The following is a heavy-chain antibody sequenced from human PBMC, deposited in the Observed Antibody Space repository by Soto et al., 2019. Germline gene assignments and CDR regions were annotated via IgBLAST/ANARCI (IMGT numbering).Heavy chain of an antibody. CDR1: GYTFTSYA. D-gene: IGHD5-18*01. Sequence: ASVKVSCKASGYTFTSYAMHWVRQAPGQRLEWMGWINAGNGNAKYSQKFQGRVTITRDTSASTAYMELSSLRSEDTAVYYCARALARGYSYGIPDYWGQGTLVTVSS. V-gene: IGHV1-3*01. J-gene: IGHJ4*02. CDR3: ARALARGYSYGIPDY. CDR2: INAGNGNA.